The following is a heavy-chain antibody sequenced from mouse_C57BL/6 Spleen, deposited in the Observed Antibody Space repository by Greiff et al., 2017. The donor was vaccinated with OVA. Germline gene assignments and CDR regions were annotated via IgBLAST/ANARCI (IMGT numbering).Heavy chain of an antibody. CDR2: IRNKANGYTT. CDR1: GFTFTDYY. Sequence: EVKVVESGGGLVQPGGSLSLSCAASGFTFTDYYMSWVRQPPGKALEWLGFIRNKANGYTTEYSASVKGRFTISRDDSQSILYLQMNALRAEDSATYYYARYIKELFYAMDYWGQGTSVTVSS. V-gene: IGHV7-3*01. J-gene: IGHJ4*01. CDR3: ARYIKELFYAMDY.